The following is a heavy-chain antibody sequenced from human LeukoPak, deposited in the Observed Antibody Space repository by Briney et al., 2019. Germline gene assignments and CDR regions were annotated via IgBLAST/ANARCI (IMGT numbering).Heavy chain of an antibody. Sequence: PSGTLSLTCGVSVGSISSGNWWSWVRPSPGKGLEWIGEIYHNGTPNYNPSLKSRVTISADTFKNHFSLELTSVTAAGTAVYYCATAPILRGEGGEHYKYGMDVWGQGTTVIVSS. V-gene: IGHV4-4*02. CDR3: ATAPILRGEGGEHYKYGMDV. D-gene: IGHD2-2*02. CDR2: IYHNGTP. CDR1: VGSISSGNW. J-gene: IGHJ6*02.